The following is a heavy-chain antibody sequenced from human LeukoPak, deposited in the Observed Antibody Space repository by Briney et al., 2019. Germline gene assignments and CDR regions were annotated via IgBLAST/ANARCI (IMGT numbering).Heavy chain of an antibody. CDR3: ARGRFAATGKYYFDY. V-gene: IGHV3-7*01. CDR1: GFIFGSYW. D-gene: IGHD6-13*01. J-gene: IGHJ4*02. CDR2: IKTDGTDK. Sequence: GGSLRLSCAASGFIFGSYWISWVRQAPGEGLEWVASIKTDGTDKFYVNSVEGRFTISRDNAKNSLYLQMNSLRADDTAVYFCARGRFAATGKYYFDYWGQGTLVTVSS.